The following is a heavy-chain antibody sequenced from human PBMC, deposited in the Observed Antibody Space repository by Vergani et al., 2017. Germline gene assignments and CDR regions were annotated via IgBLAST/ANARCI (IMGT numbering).Heavy chain of an antibody. J-gene: IGHJ2*01. D-gene: IGHD3-10*01. Sequence: QMQLQESGPGLVKASETLSLTCTVSGDSIISRSYYWGWIRQPPGKGLEWIGSIYNSGNGDSSSSLKSRVTISAATSKNQFSLRLTSVTAADTAVYYCASGNYYSDSTSHFHGRYFDVWGRGTLITVPS. CDR2: IYNSGNG. V-gene: IGHV4-39*01. CDR1: GDSIISRSYY. CDR3: ASGNYYSDSTSHFHGRYFDV.